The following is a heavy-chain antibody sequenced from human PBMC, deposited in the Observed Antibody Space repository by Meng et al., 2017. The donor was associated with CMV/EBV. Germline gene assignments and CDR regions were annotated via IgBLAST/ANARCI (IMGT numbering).Heavy chain of an antibody. Sequence: GGSLRLSCAASGFTFSSYAMHWVRQAPGKGLEWVAVISYDGSNKYYADSVKGRFTISRDNAKNSLYLQMNSLRAEDTAVYYCARDCSSTSCSPAFDYWGQGTLVTVSS. V-gene: IGHV3-30*04. CDR2: ISYDGSNK. D-gene: IGHD2-2*01. CDR1: GFTFSSYA. J-gene: IGHJ4*02. CDR3: ARDCSSTSCSPAFDY.